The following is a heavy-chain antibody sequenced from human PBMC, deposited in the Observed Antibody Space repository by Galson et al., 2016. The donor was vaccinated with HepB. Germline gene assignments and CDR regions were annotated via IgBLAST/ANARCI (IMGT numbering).Heavy chain of an antibody. Sequence: SLRLSCAASGFRLRIYGMNWVRQAPGKGLEWVSFISSSSTTMYYSDSVKGRSTVSRDNAKNSLYLQLNSLRDEDTAVYYCAREIGGNDYGSGRLDWGQGTLVTVSS. D-gene: IGHD3-10*01. V-gene: IGHV3-48*02. CDR1: GFRLRIYG. J-gene: IGHJ4*02. CDR2: ISSSSTTM. CDR3: AREIGGNDYGSGRLD.